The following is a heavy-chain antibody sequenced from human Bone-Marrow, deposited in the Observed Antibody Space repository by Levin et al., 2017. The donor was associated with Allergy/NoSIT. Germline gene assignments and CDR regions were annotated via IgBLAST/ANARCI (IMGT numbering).Heavy chain of an antibody. CDR2: ASATETT. D-gene: IGHD5-24*01. Sequence: SETLSLTCTVSGDSITKYYWSWIRQSAGKGLQWIGRASATETTYYNPSLQSRLTMSVDTSKNQFSLEVTSVTAADTAVYYCARAPLLRDGYQTWDYYFDVWGKGTLVTVSS. CDR3: ARAPLLRDGYQTWDYYFDV. CDR1: GDSITKYY. J-gene: IGHJ4*02. V-gene: IGHV4-4*07.